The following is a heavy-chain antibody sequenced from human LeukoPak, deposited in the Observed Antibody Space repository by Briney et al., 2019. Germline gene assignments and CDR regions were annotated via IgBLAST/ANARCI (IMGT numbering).Heavy chain of an antibody. CDR2: ISYDGSNK. CDR1: GFTFSSYG. J-gene: IGHJ4*02. D-gene: IGHD5-18*01. Sequence: GGSLRLSCAASGFTFSSYGMHWVRQAPGKGLEWVAVISYDGSNKYYADSVKGRFTISRDNSKNTLYLQMNSLRAEDTAVYYCAKDLRGYSYGATFDYWGQGTLVTVSS. V-gene: IGHV3-30*18. CDR3: AKDLRGYSYGATFDY.